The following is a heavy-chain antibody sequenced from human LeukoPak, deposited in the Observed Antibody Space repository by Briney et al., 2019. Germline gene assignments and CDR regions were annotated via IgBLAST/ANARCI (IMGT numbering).Heavy chain of an antibody. CDR3: ARVSAVVGVTIDY. CDR1: GFTFSSYS. D-gene: IGHD3-16*01. V-gene: IGHV3-48*01. CDR2: ISSSSSTI. J-gene: IGHJ4*02. Sequence: GGSLRLSCAASGFTFSSYSMNWVRQAPGKGLEWVSYISSSSSTIYYADSVKGRFTISRDNAKNSLYLQMNSPRAEDTAVYYCARVSAVVGVTIDYWGQGTLVTVSS.